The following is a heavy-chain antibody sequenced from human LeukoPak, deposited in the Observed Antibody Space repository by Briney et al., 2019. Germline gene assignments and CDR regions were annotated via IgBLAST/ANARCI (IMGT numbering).Heavy chain of an antibody. CDR3: ARDMDRGLSDY. CDR2: ISSSGSTI. Sequence: GGSLRLSCAASGFTFSSYWMSWVRQAPGKGLEWVSYISSSGSTIYYADSVKGRFTISRDNAKNSLYLQMNSLRAEDTAVYYCARDMDRGLSDYWGQGTLVTVSS. D-gene: IGHD3-10*01. CDR1: GFTFSSYW. V-gene: IGHV3-48*04. J-gene: IGHJ4*02.